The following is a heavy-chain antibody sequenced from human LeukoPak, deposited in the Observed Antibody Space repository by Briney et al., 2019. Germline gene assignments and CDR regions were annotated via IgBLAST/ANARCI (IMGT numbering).Heavy chain of an antibody. V-gene: IGHV1-46*01. D-gene: IGHD5-24*01. Sequence: ASVKVSCKASGYTFTSYYMHWVRQAPGQGLEWMGVINPSGGSTSYAQKFQGRVTMTRDTSTSTVYMELSSLRSEDTAVYYCARDLGDGYTSLSLFYYFDYWGQGTLVTVSS. CDR3: ARDLGDGYTSLSLFYYFDY. CDR2: INPSGGST. J-gene: IGHJ4*02. CDR1: GYTFTSYY.